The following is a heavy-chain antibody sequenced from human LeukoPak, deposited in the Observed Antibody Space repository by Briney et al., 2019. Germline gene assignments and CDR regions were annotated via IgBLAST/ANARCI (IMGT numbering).Heavy chain of an antibody. V-gene: IGHV3-7*01. Sequence: PGGSLRLSCAASGFTFSSYAMHWVRQAPGKGLEWVANMRGDGSCLYYMDSVKGRFTISRDNAKNSLYLQMSDLRAEDTSVYYCARDYNYCSSGRCYDAFDIWGQGTMVTVSS. CDR1: GFTFSSYA. CDR2: MRGDGSCL. J-gene: IGHJ3*02. D-gene: IGHD2-2*01. CDR3: ARDYNYCSSGRCYDAFDI.